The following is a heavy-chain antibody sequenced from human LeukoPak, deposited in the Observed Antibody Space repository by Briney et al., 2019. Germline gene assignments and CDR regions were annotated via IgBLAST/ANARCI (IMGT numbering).Heavy chain of an antibody. J-gene: IGHJ4*02. CDR1: GGSISSYY. CDR3: ARGDTAMVFDY. Sequence: PSETLSLTCTVSGGSISSYYWSWIRQPPGKGLEWIGYIYYSGSTNYNPSLKSRVTISVDTSKTQCSLKLSSVTAADTAVYYCARGDTAMVFDYWGQGALVTVSS. CDR2: IYYSGST. D-gene: IGHD5-18*01. V-gene: IGHV4-59*01.